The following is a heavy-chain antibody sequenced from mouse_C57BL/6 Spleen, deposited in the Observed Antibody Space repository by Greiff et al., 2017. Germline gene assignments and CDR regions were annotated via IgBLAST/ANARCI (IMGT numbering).Heavy chain of an antibody. CDR2: ISDGGSYT. V-gene: IGHV5-4*01. D-gene: IGHD2-3*01. Sequence: EVMLVESGGGLVKPGGSLKLSCAASGFTFSSYAMSWVRQTPEKRLEWVATISDGGSYTYYPDNVKGRFTISRDNAKNNLYLQMSHLKSEDTAMYYCARDRLLLYYAMDYWGQGTSVTVSS. J-gene: IGHJ4*01. CDR1: GFTFSSYA. CDR3: ARDRLLLYYAMDY.